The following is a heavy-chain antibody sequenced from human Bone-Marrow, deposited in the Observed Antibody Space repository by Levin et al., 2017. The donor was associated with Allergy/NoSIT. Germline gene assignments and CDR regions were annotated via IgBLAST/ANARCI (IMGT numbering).Heavy chain of an antibody. CDR1: GFTFSRYW. CDR3: IRDLAGPDGF. J-gene: IGHJ4*02. CDR2: INEDGRTT. D-gene: IGHD5-24*01. Sequence: GGSLRLSCAASGFTFSRYWMHWVRQAPGKGLMWVSRINEDGRTTDYADSVKGRFTISRDNAKNTLYLQMNSLRVEDTALYFCIRDLAGPDGFWGQGTLVSASS. V-gene: IGHV3-74*01.